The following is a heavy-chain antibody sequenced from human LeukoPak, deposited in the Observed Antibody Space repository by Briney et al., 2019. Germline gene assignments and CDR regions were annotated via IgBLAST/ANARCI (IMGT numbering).Heavy chain of an antibody. Sequence: PGGSLRLSCAASGFTVSSNYMSWVRQAPGKGLEWVSVIYSGVSTYYADSVKGRFTISRDNSKNTLYLQMNSLRAEDTAVYYCAKHDGGDYVRAFDIWGQGTMVTVSS. V-gene: IGHV3-53*01. J-gene: IGHJ3*02. CDR3: AKHDGGDYVRAFDI. D-gene: IGHD4-17*01. CDR1: GFTVSSNY. CDR2: IYSGVST.